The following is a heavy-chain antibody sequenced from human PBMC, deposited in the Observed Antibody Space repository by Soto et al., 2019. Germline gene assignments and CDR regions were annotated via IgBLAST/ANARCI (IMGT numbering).Heavy chain of an antibody. CDR1: GGSISSGDYY. Sequence: SETLSLTCTVSGGSISSGDYYWSWIGQPPGKGLEWIGYIYYSGSTYYNPSLKSRVTISVDTSKNQFSLKLSSVTAADTAVYYCARGWREVRGVIPTGFFDYWGQGTLVTVSS. CDR3: ARGWREVRGVIPTGFFDY. J-gene: IGHJ4*02. CDR2: IYYSGST. D-gene: IGHD3-10*01. V-gene: IGHV4-30-4*01.